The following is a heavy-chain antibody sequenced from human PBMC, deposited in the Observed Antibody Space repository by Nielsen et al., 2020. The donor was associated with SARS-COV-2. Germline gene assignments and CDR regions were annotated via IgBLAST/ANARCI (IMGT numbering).Heavy chain of an antibody. CDR1: GFPLSSYE. D-gene: IGHD1-26*01. V-gene: IGHV3-33*08. CDR2: IWNDGSNK. CDR3: ARDGWDRSTDGMDV. Sequence: GESLKISYAASGFPLSSYELNWVRQAPGKGLECVAVIWNDGSNKHYADSVKGRFTISRDNFKNTLFLQMNSLRVEDTAVYFCARDGWDRSTDGMDVWGQGTTVTVSS. J-gene: IGHJ6*02.